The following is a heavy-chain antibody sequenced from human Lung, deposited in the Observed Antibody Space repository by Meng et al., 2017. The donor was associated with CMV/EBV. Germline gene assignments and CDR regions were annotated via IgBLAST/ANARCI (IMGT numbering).Heavy chain of an antibody. V-gene: IGHV4-59*01. Sequence: GSGPGLVKPSETLSLTCTVSGGSINSYYWSWIRQPPGQGLEWLGYFYYRGNSNYNPSLKSRVTISVDTSKNLFSLNLTSVTAADAALYYCARGSYLAVEGWGLGTLVTVSS. J-gene: IGHJ4*02. D-gene: IGHD2-21*01. CDR2: FYYRGNS. CDR1: GGSINSYY. CDR3: ARGSYLAVEG.